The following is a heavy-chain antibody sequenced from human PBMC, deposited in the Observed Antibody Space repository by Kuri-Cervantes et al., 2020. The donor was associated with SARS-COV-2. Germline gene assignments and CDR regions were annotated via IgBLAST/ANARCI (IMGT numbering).Heavy chain of an antibody. CDR3: ARDPLDFWSAHYYYYMDV. CDR1: GFTFSSYS. Sequence: GGSLRLSCAASGFTFSSYSMNWVRQAPGKGLEWVSSISSSSSYIYYADSVKGRFTISRDNAKNSLYLQMNSLRAEDTAVYYCARDPLDFWSAHYYYYMDVWGKGTTVTVSS. D-gene: IGHD3-3*01. J-gene: IGHJ6*03. V-gene: IGHV3-21*01. CDR2: ISSSSSYI.